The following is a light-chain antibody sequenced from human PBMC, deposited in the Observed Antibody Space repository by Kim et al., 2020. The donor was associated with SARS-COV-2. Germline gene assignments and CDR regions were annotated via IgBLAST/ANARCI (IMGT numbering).Light chain of an antibody. Sequence: DIQMSQSPSSLSASVGDRVTITCRASQSISSYLNWYQQKPGKAPNLLIYAASSLQSGVPSRFSGSGSGTEFTLTISSLQPEDFATYYCQQCYRTPLTFGQGTKVDIK. CDR1: QSISSY. J-gene: IGKJ1*01. CDR3: QQCYRTPLT. V-gene: IGKV1-39*01. CDR2: AAS.